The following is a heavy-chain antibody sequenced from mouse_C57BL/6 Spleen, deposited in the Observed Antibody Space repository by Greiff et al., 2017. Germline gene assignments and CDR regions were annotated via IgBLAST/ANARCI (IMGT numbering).Heavy chain of an antibody. Sequence: QLKQSGPELVKPGASVKISCKASGYAFSSSWMNWVKQRPGKGLEWIGRIYPGDGDTNYNGKFKGKATLTADKSTSTAYMQLSSLTSEDSAVYFCARGVGGYFDYWGQGTTLTVSS. CDR2: IYPGDGDT. V-gene: IGHV1-82*01. CDR1: GYAFSSSW. CDR3: ARGVGGYFDY. D-gene: IGHD1-1*01. J-gene: IGHJ2*01.